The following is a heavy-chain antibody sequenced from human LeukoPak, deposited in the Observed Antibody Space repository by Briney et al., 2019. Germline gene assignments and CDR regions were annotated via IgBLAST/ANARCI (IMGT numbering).Heavy chain of an antibody. D-gene: IGHD2-2*01. V-gene: IGHV3-21*01. CDR2: ISDSSSYI. CDR1: GFTFSSYG. Sequence: PGGSLRLSCADSGFTFSSYGMNWVRQAPGKGLEWVSSISDSSSYIYYADSVKGRFTISRDNAKNSLYLQMNSLRAEDTAVYYCATSNCTRTSCYGGLFDSWGQGTLVTVS. CDR3: ATSNCTRTSCYGGLFDS. J-gene: IGHJ4*02.